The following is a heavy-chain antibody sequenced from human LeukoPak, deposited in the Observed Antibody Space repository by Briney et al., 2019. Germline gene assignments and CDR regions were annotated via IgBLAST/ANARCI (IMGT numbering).Heavy chain of an antibody. CDR1: GFTFSSYG. J-gene: IGHJ4*02. V-gene: IGHV3-30*18. CDR3: AKDPYFDC. Sequence: GGSLRLSCAASGFTFSSYGMHWVRQAPGKGLEWVAVISYDGSNKYYADSVKGRFTISRDNSKNTLYLQMNSLRAEDTAVYYCAKDPYFDCWGQGTLVTVSS. CDR2: ISYDGSNK.